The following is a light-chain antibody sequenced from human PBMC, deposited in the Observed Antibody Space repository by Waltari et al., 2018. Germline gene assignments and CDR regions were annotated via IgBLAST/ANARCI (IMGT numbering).Light chain of an antibody. V-gene: IGKV1-5*03. CDR2: KAS. Sequence: CRASESISKWLGWYQQKTGKATKLLVYKASTLESGVPSRFSGSGSGTEFTLTISSLQPEDFATYYCQQYNSYSLLSFGGGTKVEIK. J-gene: IGKJ4*01. CDR1: ESISKW. CDR3: QQYNSYSLLS.